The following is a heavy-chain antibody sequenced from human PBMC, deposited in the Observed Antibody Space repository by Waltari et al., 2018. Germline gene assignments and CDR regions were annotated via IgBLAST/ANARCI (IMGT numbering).Heavy chain of an antibody. D-gene: IGHD3-10*01. J-gene: IGHJ4*02. CDR3: AREDYYGSGSVDY. CDR1: GFSFPTYT. CDR2: ITGSGSTK. V-gene: IGHV3-48*04. Sequence: ELQLVESGGDLVQPGGSLRLSCAASGFSFPTYTRNWVRQAPGKGLEWVSYITGSGSTKFYGDAVKGRFTISRDNAKNSMYLQMDSLRVEDTAIYYCAREDYYGSGSVDYWGQGTLVTVSS.